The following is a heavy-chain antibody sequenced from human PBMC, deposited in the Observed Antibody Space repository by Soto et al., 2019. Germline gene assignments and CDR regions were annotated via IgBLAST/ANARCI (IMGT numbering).Heavy chain of an antibody. V-gene: IGHV4-39*01. CDR2: IYYSGST. CDR1: GGSISSSSYY. Sequence: SETLSLTCTVSGGSISSSSYYWGWIRQPPGKGLEWIGSIYYSGSTYYNPSLKSRVTISVDTSKNQFSLKLSSVTAADTAVYYCARSRQVEWLLNWFDPWGQGTLVTVSS. CDR3: ARSRQVEWLLNWFDP. J-gene: IGHJ5*02. D-gene: IGHD3-3*01.